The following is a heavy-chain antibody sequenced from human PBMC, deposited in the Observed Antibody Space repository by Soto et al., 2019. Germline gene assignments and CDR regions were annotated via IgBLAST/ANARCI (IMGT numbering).Heavy chain of an antibody. CDR1: GGSFSGYH. CDR3: AIGSYEKWPPTVY. V-gene: IGHV4-34*01. D-gene: IGHD5-12*01. Sequence: SENLSLTCAVYGGSFSGYHWTWIRQPPGKGLEWIGEIHHDGSTNYNPSLKSRVTISVDTSKNQFSLIVTSVTAADTAVYYCAIGSYEKWPPTVYWGQGTLVTVSS. CDR2: IHHDGST. J-gene: IGHJ4*02.